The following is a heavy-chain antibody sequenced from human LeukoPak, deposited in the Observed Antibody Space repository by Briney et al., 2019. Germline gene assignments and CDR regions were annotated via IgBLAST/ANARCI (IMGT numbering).Heavy chain of an antibody. J-gene: IGHJ4*02. D-gene: IGHD2-2*01. CDR2: IFTTGST. CDR1: GDSVSSGGYY. Sequence: SQTLSLTCTVSGDSVSSGGYYWTWIRQPPGKVLEWIGHIFTTGSTSYNPSFKSRVIISVDTSNNQFSLRLTSVTAADTAIYYCARNRYCSSTNCPLDYWGQGTLVTVSS. V-gene: IGHV4-61*09. CDR3: ARNRYCSSTNCPLDY.